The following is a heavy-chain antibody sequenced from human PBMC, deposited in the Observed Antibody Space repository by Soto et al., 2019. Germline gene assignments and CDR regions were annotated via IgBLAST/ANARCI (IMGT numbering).Heavy chain of an antibody. Sequence: SETLSLTCTVSRGSISSGTNYWAWICQPPGKGLEWIANIYYSGSTFYNPSLKSRVTISLDTSKNQFSLKLRSVTAADTAVYYCGRHEAGWYFDSWGQGTLVTVSS. V-gene: IGHV4-39*01. J-gene: IGHJ4*02. CDR1: RGSISSGTNY. CDR3: GRHEAGWYFDS. CDR2: IYYSGST. D-gene: IGHD6-25*01.